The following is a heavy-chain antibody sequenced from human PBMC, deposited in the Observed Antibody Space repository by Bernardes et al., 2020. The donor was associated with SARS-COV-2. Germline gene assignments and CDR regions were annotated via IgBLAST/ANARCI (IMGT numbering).Heavy chain of an antibody. J-gene: IGHJ4*02. CDR3: ARHDTPGQPRASFDY. CDR2: IYYTGST. CDR1: GGSFTSTYYY. Sequence: SETLSLTCTVSGGSFTSTYYYWGWIRQPPGKGLEWIGSIYYTGSTYYNPSLKSRVTISEDTSKSQFSLKLSSVTAADTAVYYCARHDTPGQPRASFDYWGQGTLVTVSS. V-gene: IGHV4-39*01. D-gene: IGHD2-2*02.